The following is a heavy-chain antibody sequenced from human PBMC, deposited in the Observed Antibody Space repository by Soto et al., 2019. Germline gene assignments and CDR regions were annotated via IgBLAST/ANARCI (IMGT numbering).Heavy chain of an antibody. D-gene: IGHD4-17*01. V-gene: IGHV3-48*01. CDR3: ARDQHYGDFPNWFDP. CDR1: GFTFSSYS. CDR2: ISSSSSTI. Sequence: EVQLVESGGGLVQPGGSLRLSCAASGFTFSSYSMNWVRQAPGKGLEWVSYISSSSSTIYYADSVKGRFTISRDNAKNPLYLQMNSLRAEDTAVYYCARDQHYGDFPNWFDPWGQGTLVTVSS. J-gene: IGHJ5*02.